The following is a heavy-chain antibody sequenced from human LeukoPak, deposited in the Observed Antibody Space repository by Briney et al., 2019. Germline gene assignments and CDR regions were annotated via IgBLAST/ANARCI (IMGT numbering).Heavy chain of an antibody. CDR3: AKPITISGATDAFDI. Sequence: GGSLRLSCAASGFSFSGYYMSWFRQAPGKGLEWVSYISSGGDTIYYADSVKGRFTISRDNAKNSLFLQMNSLRAEDTAVYYCAKPITISGATDAFDIWGQGTMVTVSS. V-gene: IGHV3-11*04. CDR2: ISSGGDTI. CDR1: GFSFSGYY. J-gene: IGHJ3*02. D-gene: IGHD3-3*01.